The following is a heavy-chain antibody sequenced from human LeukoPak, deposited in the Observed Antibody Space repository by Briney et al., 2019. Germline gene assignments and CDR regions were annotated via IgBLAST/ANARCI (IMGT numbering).Heavy chain of an antibody. CDR1: GGSISSGGYY. CDR3: ARDGGYGDYDFDY. V-gene: IGHV4-31*01. D-gene: IGHD4-17*01. CDR2: IYYSGST. J-gene: IGHJ4*02. Sequence: PSETLSLTCTVSGGSISSGGYYWSWIRQHPGKGLEWIGYIYYSGSTYYNPSLKSQVTISVDTSKNQFSLKLSSVTAADTAVYYCARDGGYGDYDFDYWGQGTLVTVSS.